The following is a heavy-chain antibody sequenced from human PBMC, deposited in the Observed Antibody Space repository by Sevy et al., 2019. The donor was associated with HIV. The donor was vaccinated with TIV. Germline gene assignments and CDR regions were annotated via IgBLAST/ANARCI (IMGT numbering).Heavy chain of an antibody. J-gene: IGHJ6*03. CDR2: IYPGDSDT. Sequence: GESLKISCKGSGYSFTSYWIGWVRQMPGKGLGWMGIIYPGDSDTRYSPSFQGQVTISADKSISTAYLQWSSLKASDTAMYYWAIRSGGYDGDYYYMDVWGQGTTVTVSS. V-gene: IGHV5-51*01. D-gene: IGHD6-19*01. CDR1: GYSFTSYW. CDR3: AIRSGGYDGDYYYMDV.